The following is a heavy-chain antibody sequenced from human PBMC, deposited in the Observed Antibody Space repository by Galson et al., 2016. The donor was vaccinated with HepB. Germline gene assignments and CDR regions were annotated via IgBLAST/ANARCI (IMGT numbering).Heavy chain of an antibody. V-gene: IGHV3-11*06. CDR3: ARGSYTLTGPMHF. D-gene: IGHD3-9*01. Sequence: SLRLSCAASGFNFSDYYMTWIRQAPGKGREWIALISGSSTYANNADSVKVRVTITRENAKNSLYRGMNILRAEDTSVYSCARGSYTLTGPMHFWGQGTMVTVSS. CDR1: GFNFSDYY. CDR2: ISGSSTYA. J-gene: IGHJ3*01.